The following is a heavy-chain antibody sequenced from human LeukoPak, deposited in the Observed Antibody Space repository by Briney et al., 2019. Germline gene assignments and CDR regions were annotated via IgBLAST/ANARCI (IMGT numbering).Heavy chain of an antibody. CDR2: ISRSGGTT. V-gene: IGHV3-23*01. CDR1: GFTFSSYG. Sequence: PGGSLRLSCAASGFTFSSYGMSWVRQARGKGLEWVSAISRSGGTTYYADSVKGQFTISGDKSTNTLYLQMNSLRAEDTAVYYCAKDRGPRVMFDAFDVWDQGTMVNVSS. J-gene: IGHJ3*01. D-gene: IGHD3-10*01. CDR3: AKDRGPRVMFDAFDV.